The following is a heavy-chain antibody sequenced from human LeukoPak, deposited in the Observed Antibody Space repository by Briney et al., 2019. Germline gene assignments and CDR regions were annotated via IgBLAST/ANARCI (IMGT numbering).Heavy chain of an antibody. CDR1: GGSISSSSYY. CDR2: IYYSGST. V-gene: IGHV4-39*01. Sequence: PSETLSLTCTVSGGSISSSSYYWGWIRQPPGKGLEWIGSIYYSGSTYYNPSLKSRVTISVDTSKNQFSLKLSSVTAADTAVYYCARLGRRGLYDSSGENFFDYWGQGTLVTVSS. J-gene: IGHJ4*02. D-gene: IGHD3-22*01. CDR3: ARLGRRGLYDSSGENFFDY.